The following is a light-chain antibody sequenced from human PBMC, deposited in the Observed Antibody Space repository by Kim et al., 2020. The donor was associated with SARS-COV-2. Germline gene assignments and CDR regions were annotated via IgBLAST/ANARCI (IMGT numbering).Light chain of an antibody. V-gene: IGLV8-61*01. J-gene: IGLJ3*02. CDR1: SGSVSSNYY. CDR2: STN. CDR3: VLYMGSGLWV. Sequence: QTVVTQEPSFSVSPGGTVTLTCGLTSGSVSSNYYPSWYQQTPGQAPRTVIYSTNVRSSGVPDRFSGSILGNKAALTITGAQADDGSDYYCVLYMGSGLWVFGGGTKVTVL.